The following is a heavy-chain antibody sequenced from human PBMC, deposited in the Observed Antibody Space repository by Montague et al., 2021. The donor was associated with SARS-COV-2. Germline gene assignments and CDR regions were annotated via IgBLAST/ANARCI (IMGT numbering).Heavy chain of an antibody. Sequence: SETLSLTCSVSGYSISSGYHWGWIRQPPGKGLEWIGNIHHSGGTYSSLSLKRRVTVSVDTSKNQFSLRLSPVTAADTAVYYCAGWYYGSGSYPHWGQGTLVTVSS. CDR1: GYSISSGYH. V-gene: IGHV4-38-2*01. D-gene: IGHD3-10*01. J-gene: IGHJ4*02. CDR2: IHHSGGT. CDR3: AGWYYGSGSYPH.